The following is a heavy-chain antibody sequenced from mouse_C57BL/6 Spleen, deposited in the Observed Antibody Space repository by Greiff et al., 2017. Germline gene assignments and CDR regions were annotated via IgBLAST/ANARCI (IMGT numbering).Heavy chain of an antibody. J-gene: IGHJ4*01. CDR2: IHPNSGST. Sequence: VQLQQSGAELVKPGASVKLSCKASGYTFTSYWMHWVKQRPGQGLEWIGMIHPNSGSTNYNEKFKSKATLTVDKSSSTAYMQLSSLTSEDSAVYYCARDTTVVATRRYAMDYWGQGTSVTVSS. D-gene: IGHD1-1*01. CDR1: GYTFTSYW. CDR3: ARDTTVVATRRYAMDY. V-gene: IGHV1-64*01.